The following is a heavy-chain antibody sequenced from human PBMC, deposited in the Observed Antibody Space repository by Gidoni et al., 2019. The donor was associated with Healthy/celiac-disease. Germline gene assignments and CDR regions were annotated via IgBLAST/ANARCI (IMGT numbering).Heavy chain of an antibody. CDR1: GGSISSSSSS. CDR3: ARQGPYYYDSSGYSKLYYFDY. V-gene: IGHV4-39*01. CDR2: LYYSGST. Sequence: QLQLQESGPGLVKPSETLSLTCTVSGGSISSSSSSWGWIRQPPGKGLEWIGSLYYSGSTYYNPSLKSRVTISVDTSKNQFSLKLSSVTAADTAVYYCARQGPYYYDSSGYSKLYYFDYWGQGTLVTVSS. J-gene: IGHJ4*02. D-gene: IGHD3-22*01.